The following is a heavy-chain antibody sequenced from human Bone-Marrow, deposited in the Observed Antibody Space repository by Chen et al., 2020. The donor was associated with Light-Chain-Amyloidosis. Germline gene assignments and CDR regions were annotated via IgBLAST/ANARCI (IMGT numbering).Heavy chain of an antibody. CDR2: IYYRGST. CDR1: GGSISSGGYY. V-gene: IGHV4-31*03. CDR3: ARDPVDGDYGLDY. D-gene: IGHD4-17*01. J-gene: IGHJ4*02. Sequence: VQLRQSGPGLVKPSQILSLTGIVSGGSISSGGYYGSWIRQHPGKGLEWIGYIYYRGSTYYNPSLKSRVTISVDTSKNQFSLKLSSVTAADTAVYYCARDPVDGDYGLDYWGQGTLVTVSS.